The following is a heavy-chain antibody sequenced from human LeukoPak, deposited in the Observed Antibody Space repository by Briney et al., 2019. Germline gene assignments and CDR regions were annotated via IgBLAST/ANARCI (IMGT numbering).Heavy chain of an antibody. D-gene: IGHD2-2*01. CDR2: ISYDGSNK. J-gene: IGHJ5*02. CDR1: GFTFSSYG. V-gene: IGHV3-30*18. Sequence: GGSLRLSCAASGFTFSSYGMHWVRQAPGKGLEWVAVISYDGSNKYYADSVKGRFTISRDNSKKTLYLQMNSLRAEDTAVYYCAKYQALPAAGFDPWGQGTLVTVSS. CDR3: AKYQALPAAGFDP.